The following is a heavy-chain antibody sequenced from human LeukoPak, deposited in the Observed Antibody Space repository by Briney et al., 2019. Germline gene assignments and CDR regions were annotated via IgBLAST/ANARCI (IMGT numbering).Heavy chain of an antibody. CDR1: GGSISSSGYY. CDR2: IYYSGST. V-gene: IGHV4-39*07. J-gene: IGHJ6*03. D-gene: IGHD3-16*01. CDR3: ASGTGHIWGVYYYYYMDV. Sequence: PSETLSLTCTVSGGSISSSGYYWGWIRQPPGKGLEWIGSIYYSGSTYYNPSLKSRVTISVDTSKNQFSLKLSSVTAADTAVYYCASGTGHIWGVYYYYYMDVWGKGTTVTVSS.